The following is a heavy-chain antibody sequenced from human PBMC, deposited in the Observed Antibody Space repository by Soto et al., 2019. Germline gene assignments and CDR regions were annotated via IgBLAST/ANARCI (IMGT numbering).Heavy chain of an antibody. CDR2: INPNSGGT. CDR3: ASSTTHNYYYGMDV. D-gene: IGHD5-12*01. CDR1: GYTFTGYY. V-gene: IGHV1-2*04. J-gene: IGHJ6*02. Sequence: APVKVSCKASGYTFTGYYMHWVRQAPGQGLEWMGWINPNSGGTNYAQKFQGWVTMTRDTSISTAYMELSRLRSDDTAVYYCASSTTHNYYYGMDVWGQGTTVTVSS.